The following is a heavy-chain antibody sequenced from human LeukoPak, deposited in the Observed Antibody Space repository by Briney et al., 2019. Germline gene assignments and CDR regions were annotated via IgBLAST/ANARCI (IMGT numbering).Heavy chain of an antibody. CDR2: IYYSGST. J-gene: IGHJ4*02. Sequence: SETLSLTCTVSGGSISSSGYYWSWIRQPAGKGLEWIGYIYYSGSTNYNPSLKSRVTISVDTSKNQFSLKLSSVTAADTAVYYCARSRQIQLWLEFDYWGQGTLVTVSS. CDR3: ARSRQIQLWLEFDY. V-gene: IGHV4-61*10. D-gene: IGHD5-18*01. CDR1: GGSISSSGYY.